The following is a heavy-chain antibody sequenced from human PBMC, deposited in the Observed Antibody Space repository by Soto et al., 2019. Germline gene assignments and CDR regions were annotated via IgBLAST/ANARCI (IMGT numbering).Heavy chain of an antibody. CDR3: ARGLREYYYDSRGPGY. Sequence: ASVKVSCKASGYTFTSYDINWVRQATGQGLEWMGWMNPNSGNTGYAQKFQGRVTMTRNTSISTAYMELSSLRSEDTAVYYCARGLREYYYDSRGPGYWGQGTLVPVSS. J-gene: IGHJ4*02. V-gene: IGHV1-8*01. CDR2: MNPNSGNT. D-gene: IGHD3-22*01. CDR1: GYTFTSYD.